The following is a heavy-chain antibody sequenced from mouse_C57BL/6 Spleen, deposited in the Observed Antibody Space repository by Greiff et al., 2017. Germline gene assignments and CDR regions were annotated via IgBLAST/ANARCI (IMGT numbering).Heavy chain of an antibody. D-gene: IGHD1-1*01. CDR2: INPNNGGT. CDR1: GYTFTDYY. Sequence: EVQLQQSGPELVKPGASVKISCKASGYTFTDYYMNWVKQSHGKSLEWIGDINPNNGGTSYNQTFKGKATLTVDKSSSTAYMELRSLTSEDSAVYYCARAGGLLLRTFDYWGQGTTLTVSS. V-gene: IGHV1-26*01. CDR3: ARAGGLLLRTFDY. J-gene: IGHJ2*01.